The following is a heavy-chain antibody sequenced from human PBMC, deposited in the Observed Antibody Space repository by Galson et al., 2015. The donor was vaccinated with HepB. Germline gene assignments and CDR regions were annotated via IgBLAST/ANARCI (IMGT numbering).Heavy chain of an antibody. CDR3: ARERTYCSGGSCYPAHFGY. D-gene: IGHD2-15*01. CDR2: IYYSGST. Sequence: ETLSLTCTVSGGSISSSSYYWGWIRQPPGKGLEWIGSIYYSGSTYYNPSLKSRVTISVDTSKNQFSLKLSSVTAADTAVYYCARERTYCSGGSCYPAHFGYWGQGTLVTVSS. CDR1: GGSISSSSYY. V-gene: IGHV4-39*07. J-gene: IGHJ4*02.